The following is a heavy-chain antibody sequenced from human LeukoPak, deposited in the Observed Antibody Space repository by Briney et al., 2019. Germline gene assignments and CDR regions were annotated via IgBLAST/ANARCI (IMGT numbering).Heavy chain of an antibody. D-gene: IGHD5-24*01. CDR2: INSDGSST. V-gene: IGHV3-74*01. Sequence: GGSLRLSCAASGFTFSSYWMHWVRQAPGNGLVWVSRINSDGSSTSYADSVKGRFTISRDNAKNTLYLQMNSLRAEDTAVYYCADGYISHCWGQGTLVTVSS. CDR1: GFTFSSYW. CDR3: ADGYISHC. J-gene: IGHJ4*02.